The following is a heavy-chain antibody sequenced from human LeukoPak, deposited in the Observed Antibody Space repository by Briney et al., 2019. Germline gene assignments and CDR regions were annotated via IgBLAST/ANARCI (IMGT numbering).Heavy chain of an antibody. CDR3: ARDNNGDY. J-gene: IGHJ4*02. D-gene: IGHD1-14*01. CDR1: GGTFSSYA. Sequence: SVKVSCKASGGTFSSYAISWVRQAPGQGLEWMGGIIPIFGTANYAQKFQGRVTITTDESTSTAYMELSSLRAEDTALYYCARDNNGDYWGQGTLVTVSS. CDR2: IIPIFGTA. V-gene: IGHV1-69*05.